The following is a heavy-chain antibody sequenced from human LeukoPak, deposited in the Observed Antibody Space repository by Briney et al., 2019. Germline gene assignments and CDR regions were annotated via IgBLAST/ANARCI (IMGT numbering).Heavy chain of an antibody. V-gene: IGHV5-51*01. CDR2: IYPGDSDT. CDR1: GYSFTSYW. D-gene: IGHD3-22*01. Sequence: GESLKISCKGSGYSFTSYWIGWVRQMPGKGLEWMGIIYPGDSDTRYSPSFQGQVTISADKSISTAYLQWSSLKASDTAMYYCARMQTYDSSGYYPSDYWGQGTLVTVSS. CDR3: ARMQTYDSSGYYPSDY. J-gene: IGHJ4*02.